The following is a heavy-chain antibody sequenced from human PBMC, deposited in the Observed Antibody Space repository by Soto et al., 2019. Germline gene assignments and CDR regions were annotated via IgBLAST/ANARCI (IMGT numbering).Heavy chain of an antibody. CDR2: ISAYNGNT. CDR3: AREGYYDSSGYQIGPYYYGMDV. D-gene: IGHD3-22*01. CDR1: GYTFTSYG. J-gene: IGHJ6*02. Sequence: VKVSCKASGYTFTSYGISWVRQAPGQGLEWMGWISAYNGNTNYAQKLQGRVTMTTDTSTSTAYMELRSLRSDDTAVYYCAREGYYDSSGYQIGPYYYGMDVWGQGTTVTVS. V-gene: IGHV1-18*01.